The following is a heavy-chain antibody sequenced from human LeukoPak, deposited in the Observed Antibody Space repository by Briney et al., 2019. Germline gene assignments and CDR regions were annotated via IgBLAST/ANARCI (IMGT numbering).Heavy chain of an antibody. CDR2: ISSSSSYI. V-gene: IGHV3-21*01. J-gene: IGHJ4*02. Sequence: PGGSLRLSCAASGFTFSSYSMNWARQAPGKGLEWVSSISSSSSYIHYADSVKGRFTISRDNAKNSLYLQMNSLRAEDTAVYYCAKVSSTVVTPSNYWGQGTLVTVSS. CDR1: GFTFSSYS. D-gene: IGHD4-23*01. CDR3: AKVSSTVVTPSNY.